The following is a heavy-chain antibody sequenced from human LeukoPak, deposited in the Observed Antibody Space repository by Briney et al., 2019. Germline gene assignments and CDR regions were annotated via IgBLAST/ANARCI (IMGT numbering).Heavy chain of an antibody. CDR3: ARGQRYGGYRQIDY. D-gene: IGHD5-12*01. V-gene: IGHV4-34*01. CDR1: GGSFSGYY. Sequence: SETLSLTCAVYGGSFSGYYWSWIRQPPGKGLEWIGEINHSGSTNYNPSLKSRVTISVDTSKNQFSLKLSSVTAADTAVYYCARGQRYGGYRQIDYWGQGTLVTVSS. J-gene: IGHJ4*02. CDR2: INHSGST.